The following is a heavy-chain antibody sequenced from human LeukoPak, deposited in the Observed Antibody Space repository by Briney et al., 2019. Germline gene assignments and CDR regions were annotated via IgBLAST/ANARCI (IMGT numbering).Heavy chain of an antibody. Sequence: PSETLSLTCTVSGGSNSSGSYYWSWIRQPAGKGLEWIGRIYTSGSTNYNPSLKSRVTISVDTSKNQFSLKLSSVTAADTAVYYCARVTTGGYYNCWGQGTLVTVSS. CDR3: ARVTTGGYYNC. CDR1: GGSNSSGSYY. D-gene: IGHD3-22*01. V-gene: IGHV4-61*02. CDR2: IYTSGST. J-gene: IGHJ4*02.